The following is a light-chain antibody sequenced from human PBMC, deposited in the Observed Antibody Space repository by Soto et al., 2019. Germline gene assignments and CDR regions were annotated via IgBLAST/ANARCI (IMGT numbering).Light chain of an antibody. CDR2: WAS. CDR1: QSVLYSSNNKNY. Sequence: DIVMTQSPDSLAVSLGERATINCKSSQSVLYSSNNKNYLAWYQQKPGQPPKLLIHWASTRKSGVPDRFSGSGSGPDFTLSIRSLQAEDVAVYYCQQYYSTPLTFGGGTEVVIK. CDR3: QQYYSTPLT. V-gene: IGKV4-1*01. J-gene: IGKJ4*01.